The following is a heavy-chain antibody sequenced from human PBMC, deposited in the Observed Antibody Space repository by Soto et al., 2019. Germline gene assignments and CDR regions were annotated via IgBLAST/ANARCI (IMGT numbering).Heavy chain of an antibody. J-gene: IGHJ4*02. V-gene: IGHV1-69*13. CDR1: GGTFSSYA. Sequence: SVKVSCKASGGTFSSYAISWVRQAPGQGLEWMGGIIPIFGTANYAQKFQGRVTITADESTSTAYMELSSLRSEDTAVYYCARGFGGGKYYYDSSGYSGGGYWGQGTLVTVYS. CDR3: ARGFGGGKYYYDSSGYSGGGY. D-gene: IGHD3-22*01. CDR2: IIPIFGTA.